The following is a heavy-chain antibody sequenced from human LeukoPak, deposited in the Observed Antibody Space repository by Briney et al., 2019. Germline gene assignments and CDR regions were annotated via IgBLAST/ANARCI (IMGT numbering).Heavy chain of an antibody. D-gene: IGHD3-22*01. CDR3: ASHRVKSSAVSDY. CDR1: GGSISSGGYY. CDR2: IYHSGST. V-gene: IGHV4-30-2*01. J-gene: IGHJ4*02. Sequence: PSESLSLTCTVSGGSISSGGYYWRWIRQPPGKGLEWIGYIYHSGSTYYNPSLKSRVTISVDRSKNQFSLKLSSVTAADTAVYYCASHRVKSSAVSDYWGQGTLVTVSS.